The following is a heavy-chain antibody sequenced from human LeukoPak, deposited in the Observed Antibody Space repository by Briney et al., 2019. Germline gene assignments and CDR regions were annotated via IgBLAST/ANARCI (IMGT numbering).Heavy chain of an antibody. D-gene: IGHD1-1*01. CDR3: ARVSIHRRGIRYYYYMDV. J-gene: IGHJ6*03. V-gene: IGHV4-39*07. CDR2: IHYSGST. Sequence: PSETLSLTCTVSGGSISSSSYYWAWIRQPPWKGLEWIGSIHYSGSTYYNPSLQSRVTISIDTSKNQFSLKLSSVTAADTAVYYCARVSIHRRGIRYYYYMDVWGKGTTVTISS. CDR1: GGSISSSSYY.